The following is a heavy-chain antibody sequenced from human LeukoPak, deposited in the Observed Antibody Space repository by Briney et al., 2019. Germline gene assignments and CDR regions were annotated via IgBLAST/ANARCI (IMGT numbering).Heavy chain of an antibody. CDR1: GYTFTSYY. D-gene: IGHD3-22*01. CDR2: INPNSGGT. V-gene: IGHV1-2*06. J-gene: IGHJ4*02. CDR3: ASLSSGYYLFDY. Sequence: GASVKVSCKASGYTFTSYYMHWVRQAPGQGLEWMGRINPNSGGTNYAQKFQGRVTMTRDTSISTAYMELSRLRSDDTAVYYCASLSSGYYLFDYWGQGTLVTVSS.